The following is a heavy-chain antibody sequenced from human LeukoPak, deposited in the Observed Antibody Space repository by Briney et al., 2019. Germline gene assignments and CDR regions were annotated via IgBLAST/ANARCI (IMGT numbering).Heavy chain of an antibody. V-gene: IGHV4-34*01. Sequence: SETLSLTCAVYGGSFSGYYWSWIRQPPGKGLEWIGEINHSGSTNYNPSLKSRVTMSVDTSKNQFSLKLSSVTAADTAVYYCARDNWGGIQLWSYNWFDPWGQGTLVTVSS. CDR2: INHSGST. CDR1: GGSFSGYY. CDR3: ARDNWGGIQLWSYNWFDP. J-gene: IGHJ5*02. D-gene: IGHD5-18*01.